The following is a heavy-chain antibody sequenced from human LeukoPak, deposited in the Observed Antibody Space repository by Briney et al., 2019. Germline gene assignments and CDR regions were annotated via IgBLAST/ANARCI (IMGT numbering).Heavy chain of an antibody. CDR2: INPSGGST. CDR3: ASIAARPDRDDAGYFDY. CDR1: GYTFTSYY. Sequence: ASVKVSCKASGYTFTSYYMHWVRQAPGQGLEWMGIINPSGGSTSYAQKFQGRVTITADKSTSTAYMELSSLRSEDTAVYYCASIAARPDRDDAGYFDYWGQGTLVTVSS. V-gene: IGHV1-46*01. J-gene: IGHJ4*02. D-gene: IGHD6-6*01.